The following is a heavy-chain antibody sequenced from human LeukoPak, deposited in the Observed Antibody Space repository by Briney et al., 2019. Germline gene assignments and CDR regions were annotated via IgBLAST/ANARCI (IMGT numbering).Heavy chain of an antibody. CDR3: AKEPDYGDYFDY. V-gene: IGHV3-33*06. Sequence: GRSLRLSCAASGFTFSIYGMHWVRQAPGKGLEWVAVIWYDGSNKYYADSVKGRFTISRDNSKNTLYQQMNSLRAEDTAVYYCAKEPDYGDYFDYWGQGTLVTVSS. J-gene: IGHJ4*02. CDR1: GFTFSIYG. D-gene: IGHD4-17*01. CDR2: IWYDGSNK.